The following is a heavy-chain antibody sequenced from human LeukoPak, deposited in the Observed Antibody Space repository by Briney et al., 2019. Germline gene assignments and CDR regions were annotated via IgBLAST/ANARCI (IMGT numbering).Heavy chain of an antibody. CDR1: GGTFSSYA. CDR3: ARGGSSEAFDI. J-gene: IGHJ3*02. Sequence: SVKVSCKASGGTFSSYAISWVRQAPGQGLEWMGRIIPILGIANYAQKFQGRVTITADKSTSTAHMELSSLRSEDTAVYYCARGGSSEAFDIWGQGTMVTVSS. V-gene: IGHV1-69*04. CDR2: IIPILGIA.